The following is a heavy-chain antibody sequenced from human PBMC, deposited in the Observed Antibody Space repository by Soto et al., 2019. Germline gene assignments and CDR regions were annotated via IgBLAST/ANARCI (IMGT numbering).Heavy chain of an antibody. J-gene: IGHJ6*03. D-gene: IGHD3-16*01. CDR2: INAGNGNT. CDR1: GYTFASYA. Sequence: QVQLVQSGAEVKKPGASVKVSCKASGYTFASYAMHWVRQAPGQRLEWMGCINAGNGNTEYSQKFLGRVSITRDTSASTAYMEVSRLRSEDTAVYYCAREWGTSFGDMDVCGIGTTVTVSS. V-gene: IGHV1-3*01. CDR3: AREWGTSFGDMDV.